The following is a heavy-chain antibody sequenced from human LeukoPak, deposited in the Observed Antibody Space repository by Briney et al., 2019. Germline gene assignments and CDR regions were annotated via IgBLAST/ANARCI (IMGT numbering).Heavy chain of an antibody. Sequence: ASETLSLTCGVSVYPLSSKNGWTGVRQPPGKGVVWMGEIYHTGSTNYNPSLKSRVTISVDKSKNQFSLKLSSVTAADTAMYYCARDTGGRGRLDAFDIWGQGTMVTVSS. CDR1: VYPLSSKNG. V-gene: IGHV4-4*02. CDR2: IYHTGST. CDR3: ARDTGGRGRLDAFDI. D-gene: IGHD3-10*01. J-gene: IGHJ3*02.